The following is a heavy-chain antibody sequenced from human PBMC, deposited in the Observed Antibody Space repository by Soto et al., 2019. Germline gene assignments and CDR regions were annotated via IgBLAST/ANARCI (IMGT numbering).Heavy chain of an antibody. V-gene: IGHV4-31*03. J-gene: IGHJ5*02. CDR1: GGSISSGGHH. CDR2: IYYSGTT. CDR3: ARLMATSGFYP. Sequence: PSETLSLTCTVSGGSISSGGHHWSWIRQHPAKGLEWIGHIYYSGTTYYNPSLKSRATRSAETSENQLSLKLISVTAADTAVYFCARLMATSGFYPCGQGTPVTVSS.